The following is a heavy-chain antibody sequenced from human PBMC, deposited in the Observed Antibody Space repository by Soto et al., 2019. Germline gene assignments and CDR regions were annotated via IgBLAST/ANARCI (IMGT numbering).Heavy chain of an antibody. CDR2: MNPNSGNT. Sequence: QVQLVQSGAEVKKPGASVKVSCKASGYTFTSYDINWVRQATGQGLEWMGWMNPNSGNTGYAQKFQGRVTMTRNTSLSTAYMEQRSLRSEDPAVYYWARGRRYCSNGVCYRYFDLWGRGTLVTVSS. V-gene: IGHV1-8*01. D-gene: IGHD2-8*01. J-gene: IGHJ2*01. CDR1: GYTFTSYD. CDR3: ARGRRYCSNGVCYRYFDL.